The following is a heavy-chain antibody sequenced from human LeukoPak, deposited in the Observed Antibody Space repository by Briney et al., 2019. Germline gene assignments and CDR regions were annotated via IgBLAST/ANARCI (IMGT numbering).Heavy chain of an antibody. CDR2: IYYSGST. V-gene: IGHV4-39*01. CDR1: GGSISSSSYY. J-gene: IGHJ4*02. Sequence: SETLSLTCTVSGGSISSSSYYWGWIRQPPGKGLEWIGSIYYSGSTYYNPSLKSRVTISVDTSKNQFSLKLSSVTAADTAVYYCARGGRVDVWGSYRYKSGFDYWGQGTLVTVSS. CDR3: ARGGRVDVWGSYRYKSGFDY. D-gene: IGHD3-16*02.